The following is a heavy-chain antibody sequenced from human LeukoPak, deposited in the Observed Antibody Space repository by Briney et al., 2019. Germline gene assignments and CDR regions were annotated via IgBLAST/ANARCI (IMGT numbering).Heavy chain of an antibody. CDR2: ISSSSDYI. Sequence: PGGSLRLSCTASGFTFSGYSMSWVRQAPGMGLEWVSFISSSSDYISYAESLRGRFTISRDNAKKSLYLQMNSLRSEDTAVYYCARDSRGSGLWGQGTLVTVSS. CDR3: ARDSRGSGL. V-gene: IGHV3-21*01. D-gene: IGHD3-10*01. J-gene: IGHJ4*02. CDR1: GFTFSGYS.